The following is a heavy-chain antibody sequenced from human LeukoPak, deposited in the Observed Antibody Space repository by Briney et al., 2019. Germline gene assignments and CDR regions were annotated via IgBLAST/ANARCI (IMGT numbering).Heavy chain of an antibody. D-gene: IGHD2-2*01. Sequence: GGSLRLSCAASGFTFSSYAISWVRQAPGGGLEWVSDISGSGGSTYYADSVKGRFTISRDNSKNTLYLQMNSLRAEDTAVYYCAKGLSIVVVPAAVDPWGQGTLVTVSS. CDR2: ISGSGGST. CDR1: GFTFSSYA. V-gene: IGHV3-23*01. J-gene: IGHJ5*02. CDR3: AKGLSIVVVPAAVDP.